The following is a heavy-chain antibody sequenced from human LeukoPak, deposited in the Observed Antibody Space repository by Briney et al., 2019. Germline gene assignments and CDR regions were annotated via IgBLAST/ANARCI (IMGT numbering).Heavy chain of an antibody. CDR3: AKDTNYGSGFNWFDP. CDR2: ISWNSGSI. CDR1: GFTFDDYA. J-gene: IGHJ5*02. Sequence: GRSLRLSCAASGFTFDDYAMHWVRQAPGRGLEWVSGISWNSGSIGYADSVKGRFTISRDNAKNSLYLQMNSLRAEDTALYYCAKDTNYGSGFNWFDPWGQGTLVTVSS. D-gene: IGHD3-10*01. V-gene: IGHV3-9*01.